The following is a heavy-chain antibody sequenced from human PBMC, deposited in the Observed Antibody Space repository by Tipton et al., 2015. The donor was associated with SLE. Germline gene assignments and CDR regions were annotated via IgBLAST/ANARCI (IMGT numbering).Heavy chain of an antibody. CDR2: ISPDGTRT. J-gene: IGHJ4*02. V-gene: IGHV3-74*01. CDR1: GFTLSSYW. Sequence: SLRLSCVASGFTLSSYWMHWVRQAPGKGLEWVSHISPDGTRTSYADSVKGRFTISRDDAKNTIYLQMNNLGVDDSAVYLCPAWFNYWGQGSMVSVSS. D-gene: IGHD3-10*01. CDR3: PAWFNY.